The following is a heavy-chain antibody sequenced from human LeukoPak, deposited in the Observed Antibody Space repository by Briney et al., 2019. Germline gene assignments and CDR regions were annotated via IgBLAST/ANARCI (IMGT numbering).Heavy chain of an antibody. CDR3: TTDRNRITIFGVVAGY. CDR2: IKSKTDGGTT. CDR1: GFTFSSYA. J-gene: IGHJ4*02. D-gene: IGHD3-3*01. V-gene: IGHV3-15*01. Sequence: SGGSLRLSCAASGFTFSSYAMSWVRQAPGKGLEWVGRIKSKTDGGTTDYAAPVKGRFTISRDDSKNTLYLQMNSLKTEDTAVYYCTTDRNRITIFGVVAGYWGQGTLVTVSS.